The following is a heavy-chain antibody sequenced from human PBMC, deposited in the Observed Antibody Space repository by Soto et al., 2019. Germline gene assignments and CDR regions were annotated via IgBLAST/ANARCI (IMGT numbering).Heavy chain of an antibody. D-gene: IGHD3-16*01. V-gene: IGHV1-18*01. CDR1: GYTFTSYG. Sequence: ASVKVSCKASGYTFTSYGFSWVRQAPGQGLEWMGWISASNGNTNYAQKLQGRVTMTRDTSTSTVYMELSSLRSEDTAVYYCARDPHSFGFLGWYFDYWGQGTLVTVSS. CDR2: ISASNGNT. CDR3: ARDPHSFGFLGWYFDY. J-gene: IGHJ4*02.